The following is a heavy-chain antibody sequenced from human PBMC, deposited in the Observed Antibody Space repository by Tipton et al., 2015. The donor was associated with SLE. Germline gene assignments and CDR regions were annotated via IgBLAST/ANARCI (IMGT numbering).Heavy chain of an antibody. J-gene: IGHJ2*01. CDR3: AKGSDYYDSGDYSDWYLDL. D-gene: IGHD3-22*01. CDR1: GFSFSSHY. Sequence: GSLRLSCVASGFSFSSHYMNWVRQAPGKGLEWVANIDQDGSEKNYVDSVKGRFSISRDNAKSSLYLQINTVRAEDTAVYYCAKGSDYYDSGDYSDWYLDLWGPGTLVTVSS. V-gene: IGHV3-7*03. CDR2: IDQDGSEK.